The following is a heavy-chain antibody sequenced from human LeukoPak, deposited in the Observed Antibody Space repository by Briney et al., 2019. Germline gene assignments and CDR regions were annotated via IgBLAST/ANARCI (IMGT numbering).Heavy chain of an antibody. CDR3: ARVNPINSGFYAY. CDR1: GFTFSDYY. V-gene: IGHV3-11*06. Sequence: PGGSLRLSCAASGFTFSDYYMTWIRQAPGKGLEWLSYISGSSSNTNYADSVQGRFIISRDNAKNSLYLQMNSLRAEDTAVYYCARVNPINSGFYAYWGQGTLVTASS. J-gene: IGHJ4*02. D-gene: IGHD3-22*01. CDR2: ISGSSSNT.